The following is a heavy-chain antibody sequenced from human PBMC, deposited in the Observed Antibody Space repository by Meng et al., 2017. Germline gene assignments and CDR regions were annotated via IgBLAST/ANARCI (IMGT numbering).Heavy chain of an antibody. J-gene: IGHJ5*02. CDR2: INPNSGGT. V-gene: IGHV1-2*02. D-gene: IGHD2-15*01. CDR1: GYTFTGYY. Sequence: ASVKVSCKASGYTFTGYYMHWVRQAPGQGLEWMGWINPNSGGTNYAQKFQGRVTMTRDTSISTAYMELSRLRSDDTAVYYRARDGCSGGSCFGVGWFDPWGQGTLVTVSS. CDR3: ARDGCSGGSCFGVGWFDP.